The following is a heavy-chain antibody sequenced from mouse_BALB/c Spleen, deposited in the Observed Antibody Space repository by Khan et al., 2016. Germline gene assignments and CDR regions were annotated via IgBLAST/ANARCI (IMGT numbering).Heavy chain of an antibody. V-gene: IGHV5-17*02. J-gene: IGHJ3*01. Sequence: EVELVESGGGLVQPGGSRKLSCAASGFTFSSFGMHWVRQAPEKGLEWVAYISRGSNTIYYADTVKGRFTISRDNPKNTLFLQMTSLRSEDTAMYYCARPKTGSAWLAYWGQGTLVTVSA. D-gene: IGHD4-1*01. CDR3: ARPKTGSAWLAY. CDR2: ISRGSNTI. CDR1: GFTFSSFG.